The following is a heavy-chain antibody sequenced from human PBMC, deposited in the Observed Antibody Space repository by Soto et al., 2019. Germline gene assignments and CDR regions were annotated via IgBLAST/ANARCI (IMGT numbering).Heavy chain of an antibody. J-gene: IGHJ4*02. CDR1: GSSISPFY. CDR2: IYYTGTT. CDR3: TRVGGYYGDYPNFDY. Sequence: SETLSLTCTVSGSSISPFYWSWIRQPPGKGLEWIGYIYYTGTTNYNPSLKSRVTLSLGTSRNQLSLKLSSVTAADTAMYYCTRVGGYYGDYPNFDYWGPGTLVTVSS. V-gene: IGHV4-59*01. D-gene: IGHD4-17*01.